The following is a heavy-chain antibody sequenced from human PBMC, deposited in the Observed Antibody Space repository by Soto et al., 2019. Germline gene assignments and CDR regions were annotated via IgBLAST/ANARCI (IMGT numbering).Heavy chain of an antibody. CDR1: GYTFTTYG. V-gene: IGHV1-18*03. CDR2: ISGYNGNT. J-gene: IGHJ4*02. D-gene: IGHD2-15*01. Sequence: GASVKVSCKASGYTFTTYGINWARQAPGQGLEWMGWISGYNGNTKYAQKFQGRVTMTTDTSTNTAYMEVRSLRSDDMAVYYCARLFLSYCSGGSCHNELPFDYWGQGTLVTVSS. CDR3: ARLFLSYCSGGSCHNELPFDY.